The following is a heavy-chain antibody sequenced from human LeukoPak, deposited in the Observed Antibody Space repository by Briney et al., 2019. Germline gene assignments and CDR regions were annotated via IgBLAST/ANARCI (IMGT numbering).Heavy chain of an antibody. CDR1: GFTSDDYG. D-gene: IGHD6-19*01. J-gene: IGHJ4*02. V-gene: IGHV3-20*04. CDR3: ARWLDFDF. CDR2: INWNGGDI. Sequence: GGSLRLSCVASGFTSDDYGMSWVRQAPGKGLEWVSGINWNGGDIGYADSVKGRFTISRDDAKNSLYLQMNSLRADDTAVYYCARWLDFDFWGQGTLVTVSS.